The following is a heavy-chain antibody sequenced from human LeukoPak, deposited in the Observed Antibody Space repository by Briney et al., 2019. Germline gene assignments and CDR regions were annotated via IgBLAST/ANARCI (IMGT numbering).Heavy chain of an antibody. CDR2: IYYSGST. D-gene: IGHD3-9*01. V-gene: IGHV4-30-4*01. CDR3: ARGNYDILTGYLD. J-gene: IGHJ4*02. CDR1: GGSISSGDYY. Sequence: PSQTLSLTCTVSGGSISSGDYYWSWIRQPPGKGLEWIGYIYYSGSTYYNPSLKSRVTISVDTSKNQFSLKLSSVTAADTAVYYCARGNYDILTGYLDWGQGTLVTVSS.